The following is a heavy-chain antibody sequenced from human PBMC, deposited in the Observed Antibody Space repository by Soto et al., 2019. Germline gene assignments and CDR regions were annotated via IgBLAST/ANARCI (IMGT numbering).Heavy chain of an antibody. V-gene: IGHV3-53*01. J-gene: IGHJ4*02. Sequence: VGSLRLSCAASGFTVSSNYMSWVRQAPGKGLEWVSVIYSGGSTYYADSVKGRFTISRDNSKNTLYLQMKSLRAEDTAVYYCASRGRHYYDSSGYYFPFDYWGQGTLVTVSS. CDR1: GFTVSSNY. CDR3: ASRGRHYYDSSGYYFPFDY. D-gene: IGHD3-22*01. CDR2: IYSGGST.